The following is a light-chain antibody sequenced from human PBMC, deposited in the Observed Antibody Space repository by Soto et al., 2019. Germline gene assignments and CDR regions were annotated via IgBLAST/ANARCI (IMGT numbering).Light chain of an antibody. CDR3: QQYNTWSSIT. V-gene: IGKV3-15*01. CDR1: ETISSN. J-gene: IGKJ5*01. Sequence: EIVMTQSPATLSVSPGERVTLSCRASETISSNLAWYQQKPGQAPSLHMYGVSTRVTGIPARFSGSGSGTEFTLTIYSLQSEDFAVYYCQQYNTWSSITFGQGTRLEIK. CDR2: GVS.